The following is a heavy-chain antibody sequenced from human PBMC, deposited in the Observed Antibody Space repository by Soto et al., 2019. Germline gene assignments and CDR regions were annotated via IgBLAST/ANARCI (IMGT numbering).Heavy chain of an antibody. CDR3: ARLLGSSSENWFDP. D-gene: IGHD6-6*01. CDR2: IYYSGST. J-gene: IGHJ5*02. CDR1: GGSISSYY. V-gene: IGHV4-59*08. Sequence: PSETLSLTCTVSGGSISSYYWSWIRQPPGKGLEWIGYIYYSGSTNYNPSLKSRVTISVDTSKNQFSLKLSSVTAADTAVYYCARLLGSSSENWFDPWGQGTLVTVSS.